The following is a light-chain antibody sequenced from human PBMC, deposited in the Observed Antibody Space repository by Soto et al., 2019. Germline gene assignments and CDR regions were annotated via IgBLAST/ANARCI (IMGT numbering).Light chain of an antibody. CDR2: GAS. Sequence: EIVLTQSPGTLSLSPGERATLSCRASQSVSSSYLAWYQQKPGQAPRLLIYGASSRATGIPDRFSGSGSGTDFTLTISRPEPEDFAVYYCQQSRTFGGGTKVEIK. CDR1: QSVSSSY. CDR3: QQSRT. V-gene: IGKV3-20*01. J-gene: IGKJ4*01.